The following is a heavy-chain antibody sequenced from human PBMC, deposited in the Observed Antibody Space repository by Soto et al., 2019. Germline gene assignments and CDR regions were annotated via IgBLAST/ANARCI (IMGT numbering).Heavy chain of an antibody. V-gene: IGHV4-59*08. CDR1: SDSISSYY. CDR2: TDYSGNT. D-gene: IGHD6-19*01. CDR3: ARAVGDPLYYLDY. J-gene: IGHJ4*02. Sequence: QVQLQESGPGLVRPSETLSLTCTVSSDSISSYYWIWIRQSPGKGLVWIGYTDYSGNTNYNPSLNSRVTISGDTSKNQFSLRLSSVTAADTAVYYCARAVGDPLYYLDYWGQGTLVTVSS.